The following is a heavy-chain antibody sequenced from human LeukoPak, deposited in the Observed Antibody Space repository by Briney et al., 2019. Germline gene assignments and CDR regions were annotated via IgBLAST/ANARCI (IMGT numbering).Heavy chain of an antibody. CDR1: GGSISSGGYY. Sequence: PLSLTCTVSGGSISSGGYYWSWIRQHPGKGLGWIGYIYYSGSTYYNPSLKSRVTISVDTSKNQFSLKLSSVTAADTAVYYCARAQTENAFDIWGQGTMVTVSS. D-gene: IGHD1-1*01. J-gene: IGHJ3*02. CDR2: IYYSGST. V-gene: IGHV4-31*03. CDR3: ARAQTENAFDI.